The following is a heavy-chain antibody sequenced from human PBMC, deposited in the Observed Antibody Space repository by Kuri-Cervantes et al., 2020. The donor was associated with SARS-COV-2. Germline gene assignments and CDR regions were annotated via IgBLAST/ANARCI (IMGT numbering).Heavy chain of an antibody. Sequence: GESLKISCAASGSTLRGYALHWVRQAPGKGLGWVAVISHDGRKQYLADSVKGRFTISRDDSKSMLYLQMNSLSAEDTAVYYCAREAPALRSSPFDNWGQGTLVTVSS. CDR1: GSTLRGYA. J-gene: IGHJ4*02. CDR2: ISHDGRKQ. D-gene: IGHD6-6*01. CDR3: AREAPALRSSPFDN. V-gene: IGHV3-30*04.